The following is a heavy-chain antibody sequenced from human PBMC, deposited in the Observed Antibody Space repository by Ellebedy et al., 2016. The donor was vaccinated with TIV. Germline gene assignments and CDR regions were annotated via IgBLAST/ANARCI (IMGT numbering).Heavy chain of an antibody. CDR1: GYTFTANY. CDR2: INPDSGVA. V-gene: IGHV1-2*02. CDR3: ARVRRGSSGMDV. D-gene: IGHD6-13*01. J-gene: IGHJ6*02. Sequence: ASVKVSCKASGYTFTANYVHWVRQAPGQGPEWMGWINPDSGVANFAQKFQGRVTMTRDTSVNTAYMELGRLESDDTAVYYCARVRRGSSGMDVWGQGTTVTVS.